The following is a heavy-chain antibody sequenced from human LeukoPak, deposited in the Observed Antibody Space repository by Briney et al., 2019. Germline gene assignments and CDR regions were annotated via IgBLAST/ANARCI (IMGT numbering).Heavy chain of an antibody. CDR2: ISAYNGNT. J-gene: IGHJ4*02. Sequence: GASVKVSCKASGYTFTSYGISWVRQAPGQGLEWMGWISAYNGNTNYAQKLQGRVTMTTDTSTSTAYMELRSLRSDDTAVYYCARGQDYDSSGYYYYFDYWGQGTLVTVSS. D-gene: IGHD3-22*01. CDR1: GYTFTSYG. V-gene: IGHV1-18*01. CDR3: ARGQDYDSSGYYYYFDY.